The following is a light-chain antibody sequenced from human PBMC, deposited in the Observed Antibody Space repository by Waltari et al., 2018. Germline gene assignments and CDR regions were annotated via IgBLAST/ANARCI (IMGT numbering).Light chain of an antibody. J-gene: IGKJ3*01. CDR3: QQNYSTPQT. CDR2: AAS. V-gene: IGKV1-39*01. Sequence: EIQLTQSPSSLSASVGDRVPITVRPSQTISSYLNWYQQKPGKAPKLLIYAASSLQSGVPSRFSGSGSGTDFTLTISSLQAEDVATYYYQQNYSTPQTFGPGTKVDIK. CDR1: QTISSY.